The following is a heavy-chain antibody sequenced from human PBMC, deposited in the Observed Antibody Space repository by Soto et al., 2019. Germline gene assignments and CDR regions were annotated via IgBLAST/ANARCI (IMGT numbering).Heavy chain of an antibody. CDR3: AKDLSPTTVTTYSLGYYFDY. D-gene: IGHD4-4*01. V-gene: IGHV3-23*01. J-gene: IGHJ4*02. CDR2: ISGSGGST. Sequence: EVQLLESGGGLVQPGGSLRLSWAASGFTFSSYAMSWVRQAPGKGLEWVSAISGSGGSTYYADSVKGRFTISRDNSKNTLYLQMNSLRAEDTAVYYCAKDLSPTTVTTYSLGYYFDYWGQGTLVTVSS. CDR1: GFTFSSYA.